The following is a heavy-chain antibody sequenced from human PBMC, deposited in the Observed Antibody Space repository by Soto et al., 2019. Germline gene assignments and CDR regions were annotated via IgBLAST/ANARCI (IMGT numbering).Heavy chain of an antibody. V-gene: IGHV4-4*07. J-gene: IGHJ5*02. D-gene: IGHD3-3*01. CDR1: GGAISGYC. CDR2: IYSSGGT. Sequence: SETLSLTCTVSGGAISGYCWTWVRQPAGKGLEWIGRIYSSGGTKYNPSLKSRVDMSLDMSKNQFSLRLSSVTAADTAVYYCARGQRFSDSFDPWGQGTLVTVSS. CDR3: ARGQRFSDSFDP.